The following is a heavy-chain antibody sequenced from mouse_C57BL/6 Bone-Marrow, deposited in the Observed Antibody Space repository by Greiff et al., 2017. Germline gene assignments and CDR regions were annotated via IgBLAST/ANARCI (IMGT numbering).Heavy chain of an antibody. CDR2: IHPNSGST. CDR3: ASYSGSSYPSYWYFDV. Sequence: VQLQQPGAELVKPGASVKLSCKASGYTFTSYWMHWVKQRPGQGLEWIGMIHPNSGSTNYNEKFKSKATLTVDKSSSTAYMQLGSLTSEDSAVYYWASYSGSSYPSYWYFDVWGTGTTVTVSS. J-gene: IGHJ1*03. D-gene: IGHD1-1*01. CDR1: GYTFTSYW. V-gene: IGHV1-64*01.